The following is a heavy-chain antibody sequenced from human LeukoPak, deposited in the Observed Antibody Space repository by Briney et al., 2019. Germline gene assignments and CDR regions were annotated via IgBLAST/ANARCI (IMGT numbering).Heavy chain of an antibody. J-gene: IGHJ4*02. D-gene: IGHD3-10*01. CDR1: GYCITSYW. Sequence: GESLKISCQGSGYCITSYWIGWVRQMLGKGLEWMGIIYPGDSDTRYSPSFQGQVTISVDKSINTAYLQWSSLEASDTAIYYCARFARPGKTSRGFDYWGQGTLVTVSS. CDR2: IYPGDSDT. CDR3: ARFARPGKTSRGFDY. V-gene: IGHV5-51*01.